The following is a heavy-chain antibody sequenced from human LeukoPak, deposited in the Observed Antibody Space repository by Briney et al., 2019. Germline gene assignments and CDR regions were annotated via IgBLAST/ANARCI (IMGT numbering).Heavy chain of an antibody. J-gene: IGHJ4*02. CDR3: ARVGKGYYDSSGYYPIDY. V-gene: IGHV1-8*03. D-gene: IGHD3-22*01. Sequence: ASVKVSCKASGYTFTTYDINWVRQATGQGLEWMGWMIPNSGNTGYAQKFQGRVTITRNTSISTAYMELSSLRSEDTAVYYCARVGKGYYDSSGYYPIDYWGQGTLVTVSS. CDR2: MIPNSGNT. CDR1: GYTFTTYD.